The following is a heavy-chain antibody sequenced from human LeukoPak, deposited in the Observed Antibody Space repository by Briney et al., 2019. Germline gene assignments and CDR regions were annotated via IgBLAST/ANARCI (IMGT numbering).Heavy chain of an antibody. D-gene: IGHD5-18*01. CDR3: ARDAEIQLWFDY. J-gene: IGHJ4*02. Sequence: ASVKVSCKASGYTFTRYFIHWVRQAPGQGLEWMGIINPSGGSTTYARKFQGRVTMTRDMSTSTVYMELSSLRSEDTAVYYCARDAEIQLWFDYWGQGTLVTVSS. CDR1: GYTFTRYF. V-gene: IGHV1-46*01. CDR2: INPSGGST.